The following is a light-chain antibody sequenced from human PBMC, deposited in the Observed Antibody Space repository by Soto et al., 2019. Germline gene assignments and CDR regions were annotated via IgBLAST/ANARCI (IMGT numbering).Light chain of an antibody. CDR1: QSVSSY. CDR2: DAS. V-gene: IGKV3-11*01. Sequence: EIVLTQSPATLSLSPGERATLSCRASQSVSSYLAWYQQKPGQAPRLLIYDASNRATGIPARFSGSGSRTDFTITISSLEPEDFADYCCQQRSNWVTFGGGTKVEIK. CDR3: QQRSNWVT. J-gene: IGKJ4*01.